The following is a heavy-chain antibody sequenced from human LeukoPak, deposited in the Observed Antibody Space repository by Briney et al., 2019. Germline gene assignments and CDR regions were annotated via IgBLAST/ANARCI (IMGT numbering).Heavy chain of an antibody. CDR1: GFTLSTYW. J-gene: IGHJ4*02. CDR2: IKQDGSER. D-gene: IGHD6-13*01. V-gene: IGHV3-7*01. CDR3: ARDSAGNDY. Sequence: GGSLRLSCAASGFTLSTYWMSWVRQAPGKGLEWVANIKQDGSERYYVDSVKGRFTISRDNAKNSLYLQMNSLRAEDTAMYYCARDSAGNDYWGQGTLVTVSS.